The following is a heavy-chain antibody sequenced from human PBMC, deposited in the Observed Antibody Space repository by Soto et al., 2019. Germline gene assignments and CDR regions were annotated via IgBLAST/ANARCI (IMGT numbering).Heavy chain of an antibody. D-gene: IGHD3-10*01. V-gene: IGHV4-39*01. CDR2: IYYSGST. J-gene: IGHJ4*02. CDR3: ARHGESDYGSGAD. Sequence: QLQLQESGPGLVKPSETLSLTCTVSGGSISSSSYYWGWIRQPPGKGLEWIGSIYYSGSTYYNPSLKSRVTISVDTSKNQFSLKLSSVTAADTAVYYCARHGESDYGSGADWGQGTLVTVSS. CDR1: GGSISSSSYY.